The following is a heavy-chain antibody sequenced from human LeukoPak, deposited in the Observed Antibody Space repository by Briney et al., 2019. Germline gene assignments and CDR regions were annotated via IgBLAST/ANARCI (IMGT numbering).Heavy chain of an antibody. Sequence: ASVKVSCKASGYTFTGYYMHWVRQAPGQGLEWMGWINPNSGGSKYAQKFQGRVTMTRDTSISTAYMELRRLRSDDTAVYYCAREGGTTVTYNWFDPWGQGTLVTVSS. CDR2: INPNSGGS. J-gene: IGHJ5*02. V-gene: IGHV1-2*02. CDR3: AREGGTTVTYNWFDP. CDR1: GYTFTGYY. D-gene: IGHD4-17*01.